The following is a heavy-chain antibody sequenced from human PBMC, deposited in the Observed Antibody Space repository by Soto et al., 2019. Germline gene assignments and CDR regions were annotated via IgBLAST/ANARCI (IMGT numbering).Heavy chain of an antibody. CDR1: DDTISSYY. CDR3: AGSPVGISAPYGYYYYDMDV. D-gene: IGHD1-1*01. J-gene: IGHJ6*03. CDR2: IYYSGST. V-gene: IGHV4-59*07. Sequence: PSDTLSLTYTVADDTISSYYFRWIRQPPGKGLEWIGYIYYSGSTNYNPSLKSRVTISVDTSKNQFSLKLSSVTAAGTAVYYCAGSPVGISAPYGYYYYDMDVWGKGTTVTVSS.